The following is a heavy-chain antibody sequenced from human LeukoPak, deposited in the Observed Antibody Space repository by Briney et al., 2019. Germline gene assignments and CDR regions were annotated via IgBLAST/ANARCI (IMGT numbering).Heavy chain of an antibody. CDR3: ARGEVIAKY. Sequence: PSETLSLTCTVSGGSISSSSYYWGWIRQPPGKGLEWIGYIYYSGSTNYNPSLKSRVTISVDTSKNQFSLKLSSVTAADTAVYYCARGEVIAKYWGQGTLVTVSS. CDR1: GGSISSSSYY. V-gene: IGHV4-61*05. CDR2: IYYSGST. D-gene: IGHD2/OR15-2a*01. J-gene: IGHJ4*02.